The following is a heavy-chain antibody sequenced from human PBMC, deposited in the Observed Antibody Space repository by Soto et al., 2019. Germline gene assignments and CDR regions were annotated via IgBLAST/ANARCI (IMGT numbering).Heavy chain of an antibody. J-gene: IGHJ4*02. CDR3: ARANVLMAYPSFDY. Sequence: QVQLVQSGTEVKKPGASVKVSCKTSGYTFTTYIITWVRQAPGQGLEWVGWIAAYNGHTNYAQKFRDRVTMTMDTSTSTAYMELMSLRSDDTAVYYCARANVLMAYPSFDYWGQGTLVTVSS. V-gene: IGHV1-18*01. D-gene: IGHD2-8*01. CDR2: IAAYNGHT. CDR1: GYTFTTYI.